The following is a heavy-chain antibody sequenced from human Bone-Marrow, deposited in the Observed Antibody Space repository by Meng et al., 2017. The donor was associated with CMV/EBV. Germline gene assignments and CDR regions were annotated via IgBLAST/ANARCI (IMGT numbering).Heavy chain of an antibody. J-gene: IGHJ4*02. CDR3: ARPIPGIAAAGSPNY. D-gene: IGHD6-13*01. CDR2: INSDGSRT. V-gene: IGHV3-74*01. CDR1: GFTFNSYW. Sequence: GESLKISCAASGFTFNSYWMHWVRQAPGKGLVWVSRINSDGSRTDYADSVKGRFTISRDNAKNTLYLQMNSLRAEDTAVYYCARPIPGIAAAGSPNYWGQGTLVTVSS.